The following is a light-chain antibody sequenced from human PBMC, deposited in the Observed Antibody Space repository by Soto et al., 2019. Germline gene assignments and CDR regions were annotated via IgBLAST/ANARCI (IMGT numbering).Light chain of an antibody. J-gene: IGKJ2*01. V-gene: IGKV3-11*01. CDR1: QRVSSS. CDR3: QQRSNWSMYT. CDR2: DAS. Sequence: EIVLTQSPATLSLSPGERATLSCRASQRVSSSLAWYQQKPGQAPRLLIYDASNRATGIPARFSGSGSGTDFTLTISSLEPEDFAVYYCQQRSNWSMYTFGQGTKLEIK.